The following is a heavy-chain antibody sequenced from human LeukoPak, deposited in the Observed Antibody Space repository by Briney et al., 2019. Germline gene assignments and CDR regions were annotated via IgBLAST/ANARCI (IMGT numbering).Heavy chain of an antibody. D-gene: IGHD4-17*01. V-gene: IGHV3-30*02. Sequence: PGGSLRLSCAASGFTFSSYDMHWVRQAPGKGLEWVAFIRYDGSNKYYADSVKGRFTISRDNSKNTLYLQMNSLRAEDTAVYYCAKDYGDYVSSGYYYYYYMDVWGKGTTVTISS. CDR3: AKDYGDYVSSGYYYYYYMDV. CDR1: GFTFSSYD. J-gene: IGHJ6*03. CDR2: IRYDGSNK.